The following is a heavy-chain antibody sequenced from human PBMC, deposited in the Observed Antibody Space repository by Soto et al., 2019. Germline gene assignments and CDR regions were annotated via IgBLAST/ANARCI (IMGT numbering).Heavy chain of an antibody. V-gene: IGHV3-7*01. J-gene: IGHJ6*02. CDR1: GFTFSSHW. Sequence: GGSLRLSCAGSGFTFSSHWMTWVRQAPEKGLEWVANINQDGSARHYVDSVKGRFTISRDNAKNSLYLELNSLRPDDSAVYYCARGHFGMDVWGQGTTVTVSS. CDR2: INQDGSAR. CDR3: ARGHFGMDV.